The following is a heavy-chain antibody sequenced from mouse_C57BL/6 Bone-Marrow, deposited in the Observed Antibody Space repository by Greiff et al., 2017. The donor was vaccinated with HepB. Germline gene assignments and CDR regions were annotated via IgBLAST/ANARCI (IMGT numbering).Heavy chain of an antibody. CDR1: GFTFSDYY. Sequence: DVKLVESEGGLVQPGSSMKLSCTASGFTFSDYYMAWVRQVPEKGLEWVANINYDGSSTYYLDSLKSRFIISRDNAKNILYLQMSSLKSEDTATYYCARGAGSTPFAYWGQGTLVTVSA. D-gene: IGHD1-1*01. CDR2: INYDGSST. CDR3: ARGAGSTPFAY. V-gene: IGHV5-16*01. J-gene: IGHJ3*01.